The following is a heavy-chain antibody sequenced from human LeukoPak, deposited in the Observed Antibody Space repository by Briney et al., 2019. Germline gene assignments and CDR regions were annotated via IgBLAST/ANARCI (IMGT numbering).Heavy chain of an antibody. CDR3: ARDSSPAVTGYYDY. D-gene: IGHD3-9*01. V-gene: IGHV3-21*01. J-gene: IGHJ4*02. CDR1: GFSFSSYS. Sequence: GGSLRLSCAASGFSFSSYSMNCVRQAPGKGLEWVSSISSSSSYIYYADSVKGRFTISRDNAKNSLYLQMNSLRAEDTAVYYCARDSSPAVTGYYDYWGQGTLVTVSS. CDR2: ISSSSSYI.